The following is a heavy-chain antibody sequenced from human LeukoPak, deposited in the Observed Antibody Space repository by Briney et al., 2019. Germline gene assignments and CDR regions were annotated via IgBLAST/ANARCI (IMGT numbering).Heavy chain of an antibody. V-gene: IGHV3-66*01. D-gene: IGHD4-11*01. J-gene: IGHJ4*02. CDR1: GLTVSGNF. Sequence: GGSLRLSCAASGLTVSGNFMSWVRQAPGKGPEWVSVIYSGGSTYYADSVKGRFTISRDNAKNTLYLQMNSLRAEDTAVYYCAREALTTVTHDYWGQGTLVTVSS. CDR2: IYSGGST. CDR3: AREALTTVTHDY.